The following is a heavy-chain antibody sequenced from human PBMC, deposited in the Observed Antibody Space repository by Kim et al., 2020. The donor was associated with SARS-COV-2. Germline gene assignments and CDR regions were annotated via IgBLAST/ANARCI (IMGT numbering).Heavy chain of an antibody. D-gene: IGHD2-21*01. CDR3: ARGPVDPKDGWYFGL. CDR1: GFSFRSYG. Sequence: GGSLRLSCAASGFSFRSYGLHWVRQAPGKGPEWVAYISYDASDKFYADSVKGRFTISRDNSKNTLYLQTNSLRVDDTAVFYCARGPVDPKDGWYFGLWGRGTLVTVSS. V-gene: IGHV3-33*01. CDR2: ISYDASDK. J-gene: IGHJ2*01.